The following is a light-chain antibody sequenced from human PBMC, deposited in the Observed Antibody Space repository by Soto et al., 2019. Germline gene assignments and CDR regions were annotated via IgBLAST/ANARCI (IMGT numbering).Light chain of an antibody. CDR3: AAWDDSLSCVV. Sequence: QSVLTQPPSASGTPGQRVTISCSGSTSNIGSDYVYWYQHLPGTAPKLLIYRNDRRPSGVPDRFSGSKSGTSASLAISGLLSDDEADYYCAAWDDSLSCVVFGGGTKLTVL. V-gene: IGLV1-47*01. CDR2: RND. CDR1: TSNIGSDY. J-gene: IGLJ2*01.